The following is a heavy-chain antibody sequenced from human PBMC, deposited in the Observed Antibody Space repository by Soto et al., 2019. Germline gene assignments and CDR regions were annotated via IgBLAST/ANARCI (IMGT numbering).Heavy chain of an antibody. J-gene: IGHJ4*02. Sequence: GASVKVSCKVSGYTLTELSMHWVRQAPGKGLEWMGGFDPEDGETIYAQKFQGRVTMTEDTSTDTAYMELSSLRSEDTAVYYCATVPRTYYYDSSGYYYFDYRGQGTLVTVSP. CDR2: FDPEDGET. CDR1: GYTLTELS. CDR3: ATVPRTYYYDSSGYYYFDY. D-gene: IGHD3-22*01. V-gene: IGHV1-24*01.